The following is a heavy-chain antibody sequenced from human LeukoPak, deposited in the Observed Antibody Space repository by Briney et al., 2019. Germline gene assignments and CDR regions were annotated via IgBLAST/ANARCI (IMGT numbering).Heavy chain of an antibody. V-gene: IGHV1-18*01. Sequence: ASVKLSFKCSGYTFTSYGISWMRQPPAQGIGWMGGISAYNANTNYAQKLQSRVTMTTDKSTSPAYMELRSLRSDDTAVYYCALTYYYGSANNWFDPWGQGTLVTVSS. CDR1: GYTFTSYG. CDR3: ALTYYYGSANNWFDP. J-gene: IGHJ5*02. D-gene: IGHD3-10*01. CDR2: ISAYNANT.